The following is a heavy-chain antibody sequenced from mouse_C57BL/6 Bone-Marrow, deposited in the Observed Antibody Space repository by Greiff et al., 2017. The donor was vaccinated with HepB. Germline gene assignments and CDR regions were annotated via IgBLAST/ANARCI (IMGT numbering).Heavy chain of an antibody. CDR2: SRNKANDYTT. CDR3: ARDAPYYFDY. V-gene: IGHV7-1*01. J-gene: IGHJ2*01. CDR1: GFTFSDFY. Sequence: EVMLVESGGGLVQSGRSLRLSCATSGFTFSDFYMEWVRQAPGKGLEWIAASRNKANDYTTEYSASVKGRFIVSRDTSQSILYLQMNALRAVDTAIYYCARDAPYYFDYWGQGTTLTVSS.